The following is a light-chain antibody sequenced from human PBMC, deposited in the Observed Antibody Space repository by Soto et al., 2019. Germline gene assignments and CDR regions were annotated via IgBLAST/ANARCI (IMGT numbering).Light chain of an antibody. CDR2: DAS. J-gene: IGKJ2*01. CDR3: QQYNRYT. V-gene: IGKV1-5*01. Sequence: DIQMTQSPSTLSASVGDRVTITCRASQSISSWLAWYQQKPGKAPKLLIYDASSLESGVPSRFSGSGSGTEFTRTISSLQPDDFATYYCQQYNRYTFGQGTKLEIK. CDR1: QSISSW.